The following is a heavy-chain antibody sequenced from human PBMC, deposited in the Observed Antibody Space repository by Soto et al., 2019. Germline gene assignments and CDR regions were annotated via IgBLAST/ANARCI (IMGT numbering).Heavy chain of an antibody. CDR1: GFTFSNYG. V-gene: IGHV3-30*18. J-gene: IGHJ4*02. CDR2: ISYDGSNE. D-gene: IGHD6-19*01. Sequence: QVPLVESGGGVVQPGRSLRLSCVVSGFTFSNYGMHWVRQAPGKGLEWVAFISYDGSNEYYAGSVKGRFTISRDNSKNPLYLQMNSLSAEDTAVYYCAKDRGNLGGYDYWGQGTLVTVSS. CDR3: AKDRGNLGGYDY.